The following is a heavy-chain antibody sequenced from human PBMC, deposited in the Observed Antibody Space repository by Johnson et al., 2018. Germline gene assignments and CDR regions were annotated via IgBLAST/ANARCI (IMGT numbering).Heavy chain of an antibody. V-gene: IGHV3-49*03. CDR1: GFTFGDYA. J-gene: IGHJ1*01. CDR3: TRPGYSSGWYLAEYFQH. D-gene: IGHD6-19*01. CDR2: IRSKAYGGTT. Sequence: LVQSGGGLVQPGXSLRLSCTASGFTFGDYAMSWFRQAPGKGLEWVGFIRSKAYGGTTEYAASVKGRFTISRDDSKSIAYLQMNSLKTEDTAVYYCTRPGYSSGWYLAEYFQHWGQGTLVTVSS.